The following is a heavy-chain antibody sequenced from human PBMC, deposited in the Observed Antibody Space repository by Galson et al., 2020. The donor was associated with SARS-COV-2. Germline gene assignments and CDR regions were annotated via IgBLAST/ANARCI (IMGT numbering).Heavy chain of an antibody. CDR2: VSAYNCDT. CDR3: ARDAQYNDFSDV. J-gene: IGHJ6*02. CDR1: GYTFTSWG. D-gene: IGHD3-16*01. V-gene: IGHV1-18*01. Sequence: ASVKVSCKGSGYTFTSWGIRWMQQPPGQGLEWMGWVSAYNCDTQYARKFQGRVTMSTDTSQKTAYMELRSLRSDDTAVYFCARDAQYNDFSDVWGQGTTVTVSS.